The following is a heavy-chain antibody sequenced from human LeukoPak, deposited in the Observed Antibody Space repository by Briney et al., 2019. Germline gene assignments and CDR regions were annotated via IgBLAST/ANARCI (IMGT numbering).Heavy chain of an antibody. CDR3: ARAPAGGPLRVFDY. CDR2: INPNTGGT. D-gene: IGHD3-3*01. J-gene: IGHJ4*02. CDR1: GYTFIDYY. V-gene: IGHV1-2*04. Sequence: ASVKVSCKASGYTFIDYYMHWVRQAPGQGLEWMGWINPNTGGTNYAQKFQGWVTLTRDTSTSAAYMDLSRLTSDDTAVYYCARAPAGGPLRVFDYWGQGTLVTVSS.